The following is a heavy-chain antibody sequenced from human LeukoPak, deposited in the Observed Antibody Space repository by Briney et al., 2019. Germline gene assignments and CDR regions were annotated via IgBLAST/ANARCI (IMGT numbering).Heavy chain of an antibody. CDR3: ARGNERTLDY. V-gene: IGHV4-59*12. Sequence: PSETLSLTCTVSGGSISSYYWSWIRQPPGKGLEWIGYIYYSGSTNYNPSLKSRVTISVDTSKNQFSLKLSSVTAADTAAYYCARGNERTLDYWGQGTLVTVSS. J-gene: IGHJ4*02. CDR1: GGSISSYY. CDR2: IYYSGST. D-gene: IGHD1-1*01.